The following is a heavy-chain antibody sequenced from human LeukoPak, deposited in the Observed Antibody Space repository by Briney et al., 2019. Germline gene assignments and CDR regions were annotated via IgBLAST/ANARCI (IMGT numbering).Heavy chain of an antibody. CDR1: GGSFSSYY. CDR3: VTTSYGDSAGGVTWDYDY. D-gene: IGHD4-17*01. J-gene: IGHJ4*02. CDR2: INHSRST. V-gene: IGHV4-34*01. Sequence: SETLSLTCAVYGGSFSSYYWSWIRQPPGKGLEWIGEINHSRSTSYNPSLKSRVTISVDTSKNQFSLKLSSVTAADTAVYYCVTTSYGDSAGGVTWDYDYWGQGTLVTVSS.